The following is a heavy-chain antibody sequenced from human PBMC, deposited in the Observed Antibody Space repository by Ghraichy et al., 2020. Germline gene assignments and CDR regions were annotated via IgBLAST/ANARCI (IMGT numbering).Heavy chain of an antibody. Sequence: ASVKVSCKASGYTFTSYDINWVRQATGQGLEWMGWMNPNSGNTGYAQKFQGRVTMTRNTSISTAYMELSSLRSEDTAVYYCARGFGRWLQLRPGFDYWGQGILVTVSS. D-gene: IGHD5-24*01. J-gene: IGHJ4*02. CDR2: MNPNSGNT. CDR3: ARGFGRWLQLRPGFDY. V-gene: IGHV1-8*01. CDR1: GYTFTSYD.